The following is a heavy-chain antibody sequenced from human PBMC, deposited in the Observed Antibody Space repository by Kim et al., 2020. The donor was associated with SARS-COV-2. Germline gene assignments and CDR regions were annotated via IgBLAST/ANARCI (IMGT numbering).Heavy chain of an antibody. Sequence: ASVKVSCKASGYTFTGYYMHWVRQAPGQGLEWMGRINPNSGGTNYAQKFQGRVTMTRDTSISTAYMELSRLRSDDTAVYYCARGGHDYYYYGMDVWGQGTTVTVSS. CDR3: ARGGHDYYYYGMDV. V-gene: IGHV1-2*06. D-gene: IGHD5-12*01. J-gene: IGHJ6*02. CDR1: GYTFTGYY. CDR2: INPNSGGT.